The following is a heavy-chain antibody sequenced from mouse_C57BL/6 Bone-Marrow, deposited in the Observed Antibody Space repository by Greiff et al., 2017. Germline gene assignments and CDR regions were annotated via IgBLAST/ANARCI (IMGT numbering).Heavy chain of an antibody. J-gene: IGHJ1*03. V-gene: IGHV14-4*01. CDR1: GFNIKDDY. Sequence: DVKLQESGAELVRPGASVKLSCTASGFNIKDDYLHWVKQRPEQGLEWIGRIDPEYGDTEYASKFQGKATIPADTSSNTADLQHSSLTSEDTAVYYCTVSTMITSKYFDGWGTGTTVTVSS. CDR2: IDPEYGDT. CDR3: TVSTMITSKYFDG. D-gene: IGHD2-4*01.